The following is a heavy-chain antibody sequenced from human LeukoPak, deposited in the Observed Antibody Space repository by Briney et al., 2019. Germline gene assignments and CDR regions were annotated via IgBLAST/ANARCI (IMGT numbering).Heavy chain of an antibody. D-gene: IGHD3-22*01. V-gene: IGHV3-21*01. CDR2: ISSSSSYI. J-gene: IGHJ4*02. CDR1: GFTFSSYS. Sequence: PGGSLRLSCAASGFTFSSYSMNWVRQAPGKGLEWVSSISSSSSYIYYADSVKGRFTISRDNAKNSLYLQMNSLRAEDTAVYYCAIDHYYDSSGYSGSPYYFDYWGQGTLVTVSS. CDR3: AIDHYYDSSGYSGSPYYFDY.